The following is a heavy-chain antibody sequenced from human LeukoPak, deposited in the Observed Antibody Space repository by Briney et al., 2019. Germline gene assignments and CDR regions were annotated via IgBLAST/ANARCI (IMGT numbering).Heavy chain of an antibody. Sequence: ASVKVSCKASGYTFTSYCISWVRQAPGQGLEWMGWISAYNGNTNYAQKLQGSVTMTTDTSTSTAYMELRSLRSDDTAVYYCARGRAATVTHPIDYWGQGTLVTVSS. CDR2: ISAYNGNT. V-gene: IGHV1-18*01. J-gene: IGHJ4*02. CDR3: ARGRAATVTHPIDY. CDR1: GYTFTSYC. D-gene: IGHD4-17*01.